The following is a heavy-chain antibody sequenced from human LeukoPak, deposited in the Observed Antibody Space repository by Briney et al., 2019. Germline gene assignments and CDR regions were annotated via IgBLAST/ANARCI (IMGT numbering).Heavy chain of an antibody. J-gene: IGHJ4*02. Sequence: GGSLRLSCAASGFTFNTYSMNWVRQAPGKGLEWISYISSSSTTIYYADSVKGRFTISRDNAKNSLYLQMNSLRAEDTAVYYCARDPAIQIWLSAYYFDYWGRGTLVTVSS. CDR3: ARDPAIQIWLSAYYFDY. V-gene: IGHV3-48*01. CDR2: ISSSSTTI. CDR1: GFTFNTYS. D-gene: IGHD5-18*01.